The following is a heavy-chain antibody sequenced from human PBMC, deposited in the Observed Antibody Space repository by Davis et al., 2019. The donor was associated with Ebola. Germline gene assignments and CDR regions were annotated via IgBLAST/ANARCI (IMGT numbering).Heavy chain of an antibody. CDR3: ANLVGGASGTFHYYYYMDV. CDR1: GLTFSSCA. V-gene: IGHV3-23*01. J-gene: IGHJ6*03. CDR2: MSASGYST. D-gene: IGHD1-26*01. Sequence: GESLKISCAVSGLTFSSCAMSWVRQAPGKGLEWVSGMSASGYSTHYADSVKGRFTISRDNSKNTLYPQMSSLRAEDTAVYYCANLVGGASGTFHYYYYMDVWGKGTTVTVSS.